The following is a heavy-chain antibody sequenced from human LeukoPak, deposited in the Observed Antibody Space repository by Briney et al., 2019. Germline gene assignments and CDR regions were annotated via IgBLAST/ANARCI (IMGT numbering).Heavy chain of an antibody. V-gene: IGHV6-1*01. Sequence: SQTLSLTCAISGDSVSNNIATWNWVRQSPSRGLEWLGRTYYRSRWGNDYAISVKGRITINPDTSRNQFSLQLNSVTPEDTAVYYCARAGEVGVVIGGPFDYWGQGTLVTVSS. J-gene: IGHJ4*02. CDR1: GDSVSNNIAT. D-gene: IGHD1-26*01. CDR2: TYYRSRWGN. CDR3: ARAGEVGVVIGGPFDY.